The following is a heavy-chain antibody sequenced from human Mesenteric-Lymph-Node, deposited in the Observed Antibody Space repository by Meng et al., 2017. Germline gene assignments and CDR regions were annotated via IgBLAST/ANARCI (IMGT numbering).Heavy chain of an antibody. J-gene: IGHJ3*02. CDR3: ARVNLRYSDAFDI. D-gene: IGHD1-26*01. Sequence: GESLKISCAASGFTFSSYWMHWVRQAPGKGLVWVSRINSDGSGTSYADSVKGRFTISRDNAKNTLYLQMNSLRAEDTAVYYCARVNLRYSDAFDIWGQGTMVTVSS. CDR1: GFTFSSYW. CDR2: INSDGSGT. V-gene: IGHV3-74*01.